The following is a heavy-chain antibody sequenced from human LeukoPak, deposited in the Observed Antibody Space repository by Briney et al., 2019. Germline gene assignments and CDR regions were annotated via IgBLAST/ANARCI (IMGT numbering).Heavy chain of an antibody. J-gene: IGHJ4*02. Sequence: PSETLSLTCAVSGGSISSSNWWSWVRQPPGKGLEWIGEIYHSGSTNYNPSLKSRVTISVDKSKNQFSLKLSSVTAADTAVYYCARVYSSSWPSYFDYWGQGTLVTVSS. V-gene: IGHV4-4*02. CDR2: IYHSGST. CDR1: GGSISSSNW. D-gene: IGHD6-13*01. CDR3: ARVYSSSWPSYFDY.